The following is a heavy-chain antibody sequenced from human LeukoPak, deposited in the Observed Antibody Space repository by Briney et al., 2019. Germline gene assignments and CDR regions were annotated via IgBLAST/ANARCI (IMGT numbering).Heavy chain of an antibody. CDR1: GGSISSSSYY. D-gene: IGHD3-3*01. J-gene: IGHJ4*02. V-gene: IGHV4-39*01. CDR3: ARHGASITIFGVVITEFDY. CDR2: IYYSGST. Sequence: SETLSLTCTVSGGSISSSSYYWGWIRQPPGKGLEWIGSIYYSGSTYYNPSLKSRVTISVDTSKNQFSLKLSSVTAADTAVYYCARHGASITIFGVVITEFDYWGQGTLVTVPS.